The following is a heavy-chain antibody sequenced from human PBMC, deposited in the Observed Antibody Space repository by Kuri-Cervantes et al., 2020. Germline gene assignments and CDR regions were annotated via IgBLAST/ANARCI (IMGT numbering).Heavy chain of an antibody. D-gene: IGHD1-7*01. J-gene: IGHJ6*02. Sequence: SETLSLTCTVSGGSISSGGYYWSWIRQHPGKGREWIVHMYYSGSTYYNPALKSRATISVDTCKNKFFLKLSTVAAADTAVYCCASRGRWNYYCAYDYYYGMDVWGQGTTVTVSS. CDR2: MYYSGST. V-gene: IGHV4-31*03. CDR3: ASRGRWNYYCAYDYYYGMDV. CDR1: GGSISSGGYY.